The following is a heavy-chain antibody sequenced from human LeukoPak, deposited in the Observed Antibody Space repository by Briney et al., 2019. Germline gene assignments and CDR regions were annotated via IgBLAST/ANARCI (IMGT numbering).Heavy chain of an antibody. CDR2: IYYSGST. CDR3: ARHRGYSSGWYAFDY. V-gene: IGHV4-59*08. J-gene: IGHJ4*02. CDR1: GGSIRSYY. D-gene: IGHD6-19*01. Sequence: SETLSLTCTVSGGSIRSYYWSWIRQPPGKGLEWIGYIYYSGSTNYNPSLKSRVAISVDTSKNQFSLKLSSVTAADTAVYYCARHRGYSSGWYAFDYWGQGTLVTVSS.